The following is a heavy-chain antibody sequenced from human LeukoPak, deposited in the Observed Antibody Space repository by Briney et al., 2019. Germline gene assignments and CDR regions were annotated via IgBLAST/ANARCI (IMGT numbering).Heavy chain of an antibody. CDR2: IYHSGNT. D-gene: IGHD7-27*01. J-gene: IGHJ4*02. CDR3: ARRGSGDRKYFDY. Sequence: SETLSLTCAVYGGSFSGYYWSWIRQPPGKGLEWMGSIYHSGNTYYNPSLKSRVTVSVDTSKNQFSLKLSSVTAADTAVYYCARRGSGDRKYFDYWGQGTLVTVSS. V-gene: IGHV4-34*01. CDR1: GGSFSGYY.